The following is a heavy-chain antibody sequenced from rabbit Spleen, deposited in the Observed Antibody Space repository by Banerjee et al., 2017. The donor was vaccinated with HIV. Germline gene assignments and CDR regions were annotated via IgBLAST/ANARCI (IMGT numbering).Heavy chain of an antibody. J-gene: IGHJ4*01. CDR2: IYPVFGIT. D-gene: IGHD4-1*01. V-gene: IGHV1S7*01. Sequence: QLEESGGGLVKPEGSLTLTCKASGVSFNDKDVMCWVRQAPGKGLEWIGDIYPVFGITNYANSVKGRFTISSDNAQNTVDLQMNSLTAADTATYFCARDLAGVVGWNFKLWGPGTLVTVS. CDR3: ARDLAGVVGWNFKL. CDR1: GVSFNDKD.